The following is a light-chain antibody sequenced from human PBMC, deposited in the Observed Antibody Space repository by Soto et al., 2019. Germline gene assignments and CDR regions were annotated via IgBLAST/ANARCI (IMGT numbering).Light chain of an antibody. J-gene: IGLJ1*01. CDR3: CSYAGSSWRWV. Sequence: QSVLTQPASVSGSPGQSITISCTGTSSDVGGYNLVSWYQQHPGKAPKLMIYEGSKRPSGVSNRFSGSKSGNTASLTISGLQSEDEADYYSCSYAGSSWRWVFGIGTRSPS. CDR2: EGS. CDR1: SSDVGGYNL. V-gene: IGLV2-23*01.